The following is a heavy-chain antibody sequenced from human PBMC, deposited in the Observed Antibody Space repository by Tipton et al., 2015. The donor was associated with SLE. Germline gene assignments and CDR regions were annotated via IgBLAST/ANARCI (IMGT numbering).Heavy chain of an antibody. V-gene: IGHV3-9*01. CDR1: GFTFDNYA. Sequence: SLRLSCTASGFTFDNYAMHWVRQAPGKGLEWVSSISWNGDSIVYVDSVKGRFTLSRDLSKNTLYLQMNSLRAEDTAVYYCARDHYGFDLWGQGTKVTVAS. CDR2: ISWNGDSI. J-gene: IGHJ3*01. CDR3: ARDHYGFDL.